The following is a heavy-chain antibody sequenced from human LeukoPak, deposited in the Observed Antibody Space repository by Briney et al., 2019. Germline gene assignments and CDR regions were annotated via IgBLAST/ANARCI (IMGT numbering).Heavy chain of an antibody. Sequence: GGSLRLSCAASGFTFSSYEMNWVRQAPGKGLESVSYISSSGSTIYYADSVKGRFTISRDNAKNSLYLQMNSLRAEDTAVYYCARDKREFQVLFRKYYDSMDVWDKGTTVIVSS. J-gene: IGHJ6*03. CDR3: ARDKREFQVLFRKYYDSMDV. V-gene: IGHV3-48*03. CDR1: GFTFSSYE. D-gene: IGHD3-10*01. CDR2: ISSSGSTI.